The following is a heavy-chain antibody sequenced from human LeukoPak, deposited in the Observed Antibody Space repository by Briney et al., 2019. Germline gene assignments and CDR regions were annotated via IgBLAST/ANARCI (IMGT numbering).Heavy chain of an antibody. D-gene: IGHD6-13*01. CDR1: GFTFSRHW. V-gene: IGHV3-7*03. Sequence: GGSLRLSCAASGFTFSRHWMYWVRQAPGKGLEWVANIKQDGSAKPYVDSVKGRFTISRDNAKNSLYQQMNSLRAEDTAVYYCAREGGAAAGLYYFDYWGQGTLVTVSS. CDR3: AREGGAAAGLYYFDY. CDR2: IKQDGSAK. J-gene: IGHJ4*02.